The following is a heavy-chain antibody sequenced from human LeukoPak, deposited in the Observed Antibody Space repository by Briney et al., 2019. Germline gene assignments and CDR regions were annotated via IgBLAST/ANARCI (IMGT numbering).Heavy chain of an antibody. CDR2: LYSGGTT. V-gene: IGHV3-53*01. Sequence: PGGSLRLSCAVSGFTVSSNYMSWVRQTPGKGLEWVSVLYSGGTTYYADSVKGRFIVSRDNSKNTLYLQMNSLRAEDTAVYYCANQLEQWLGSLDYWGQGTLVTVSS. J-gene: IGHJ4*02. D-gene: IGHD6-19*01. CDR3: ANQLEQWLGSLDY. CDR1: GFTVSSNY.